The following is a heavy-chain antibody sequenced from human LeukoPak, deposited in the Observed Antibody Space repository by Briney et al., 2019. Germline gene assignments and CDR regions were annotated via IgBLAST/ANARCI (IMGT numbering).Heavy chain of an antibody. CDR1: GGSISSYY. Sequence: SETLSLTCTVSGGSISSYYWSWIRQPPGKGLEWIGYIYYSGSTNYNPSLKSRVTISVDTSKNQFSLKLSSVTAADTAVYYCARVSEREGTGYSSSWYFFGLGDRGWFDPWGQGTLVTVSS. CDR2: IYYSGST. J-gene: IGHJ5*02. V-gene: IGHV4-59*01. CDR3: ARVSEREGTGYSSSWYFFGLGDRGWFDP. D-gene: IGHD6-13*01.